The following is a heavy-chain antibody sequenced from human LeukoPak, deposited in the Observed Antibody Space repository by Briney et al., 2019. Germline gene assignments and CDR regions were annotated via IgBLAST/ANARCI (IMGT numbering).Heavy chain of an antibody. Sequence: GGSLRLSCAASGFTVSGNYMSWVRQAPGKGLEWVSVIYSGGNTYFADSVKGRFTISRDNSKNPLYLQMNSPRAEDTAVYYCARAPYGDYYFDYWGQGTLVTVSS. V-gene: IGHV3-66*01. J-gene: IGHJ4*02. D-gene: IGHD4-17*01. CDR2: IYSGGNT. CDR3: ARAPYGDYYFDY. CDR1: GFTVSGNY.